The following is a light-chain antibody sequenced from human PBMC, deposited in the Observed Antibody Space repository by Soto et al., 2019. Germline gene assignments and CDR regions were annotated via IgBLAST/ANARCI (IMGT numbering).Light chain of an antibody. V-gene: IGLV2-11*01. CDR2: DVT. CDR3: CSYLGSL. J-gene: IGLJ2*01. CDR1: SSDVGSYNY. Sequence: QSALTQPRSVSGSPGQSVAISCTGTSSDVGSYNYVSWYQQHPGKAPKLMIYDVTKRPSGVPDRFSGSKSGNTASLTISGLQAEDEADYYCCSYLGSLFGGGTKITVL.